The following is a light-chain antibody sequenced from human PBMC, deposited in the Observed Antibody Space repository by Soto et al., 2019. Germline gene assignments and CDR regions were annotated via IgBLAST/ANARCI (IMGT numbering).Light chain of an antibody. Sequence: EILITQSPATLSASTGERATLSCRASESVSSKLAWYQQKPGQAPRLLIYGASTRATGIPARFSGSGSGTEFTLTISSLQSEDFAVYYCQQCNNWPRTFGQGTKVDIK. CDR3: QQCNNWPRT. V-gene: IGKV3-15*01. CDR2: GAS. CDR1: ESVSSK. J-gene: IGKJ1*01.